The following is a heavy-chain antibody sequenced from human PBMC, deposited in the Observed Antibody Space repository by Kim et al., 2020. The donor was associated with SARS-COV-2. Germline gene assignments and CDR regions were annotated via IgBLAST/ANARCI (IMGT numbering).Heavy chain of an antibody. D-gene: IGHD4-17*01. J-gene: IGHJ4*02. CDR3: ARDIDDYGDFDY. V-gene: IGHV3-48*03. Sequence: YYADSVKGRFTISRDNAKNSLYLQMNSLRAEDTAVYYCARDIDDYGDFDYWGQGTLVTVSS.